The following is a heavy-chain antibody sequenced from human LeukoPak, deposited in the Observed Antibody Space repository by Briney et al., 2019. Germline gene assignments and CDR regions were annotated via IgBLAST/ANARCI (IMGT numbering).Heavy chain of an antibody. CDR1: RFTVSSNY. V-gene: IGHV3-66*01. CDR3: ARSRVVRGANDY. J-gene: IGHJ4*02. CDR2: IYSGGST. Sequence: GGSLRLCCAASRFTVSSNYMSWVRQAPGKGLEWVSVIYSGGSTYYADSVKGRLTISRDNSKNTLYLQMNSLRAEDTAVYYCARSRVVRGANDYWGQGTLVTVSS. D-gene: IGHD3-10*01.